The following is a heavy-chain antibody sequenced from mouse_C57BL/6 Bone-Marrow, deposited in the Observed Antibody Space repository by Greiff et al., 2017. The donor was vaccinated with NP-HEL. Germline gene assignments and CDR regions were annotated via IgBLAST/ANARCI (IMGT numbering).Heavy chain of an antibody. J-gene: IGHJ1*03. CDR3: ARDYDYYGSSYPYWYFDV. CDR1: GFTFSSYA. D-gene: IGHD1-1*01. V-gene: IGHV5-4*01. CDR2: ISDGGSYT. Sequence: EVKVVESGGGLVKPGGSLKLSCAASGFTFSSYAMSWVRQTPEKRLEWVATISDGGSYTYYPDNVKGRFTISRDNAKNNLYLQMSHLKSEDTAMYYCARDYDYYGSSYPYWYFDVWGTGTTVTVSS.